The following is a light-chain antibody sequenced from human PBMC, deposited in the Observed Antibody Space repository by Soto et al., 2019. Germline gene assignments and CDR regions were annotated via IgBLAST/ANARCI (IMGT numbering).Light chain of an antibody. CDR2: WAY. CDR3: QQYYSTPWT. V-gene: IGKV4-1*01. Sequence: DIVMTQSPDSLAVSLGERATINCKSSQSVLYSSNNNKYLAWYQQKPGQPPKLLIYWAYTRESVVPDRFSGSGSGTDFSLTISSLQAEDVAVYYCQQYYSTPWTFGQGTKVEIK. J-gene: IGKJ1*01. CDR1: QSVLYSSNNNKY.